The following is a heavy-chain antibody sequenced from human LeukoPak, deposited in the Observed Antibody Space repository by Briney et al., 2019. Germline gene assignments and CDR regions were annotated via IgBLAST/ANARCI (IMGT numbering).Heavy chain of an antibody. J-gene: IGHJ4*02. CDR1: GYSISSGYY. V-gene: IGHV4-38-2*01. D-gene: IGHD2-15*01. CDR2: IYHSGST. Sequence: PSETLSLICAVSGYSISSGYYWGWIRQPPGKGLEWIGSIYHSGSTYYNPSLKSRVTISVDTSKNQFSLKLSSVTAADTAVYYCAASRSRRTGRYCSGGSCYSGVYFDYWGRGTLVTVSS. CDR3: AASRSRRTGRYCSGGSCYSGVYFDY.